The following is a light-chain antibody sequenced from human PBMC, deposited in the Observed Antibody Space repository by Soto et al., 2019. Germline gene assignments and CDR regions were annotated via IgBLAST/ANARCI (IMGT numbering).Light chain of an antibody. Sequence: QSVLTQPASVSGSPGQSITISCTGSSSDVGHYDYVSWFQQHPGRAPTLLIYDVTYRPSGGSNRFSGAKSGSTASLTISGLRTEDEANYYCSSYTGTSTQVFGTGTKVTVL. CDR2: DVT. J-gene: IGLJ1*01. CDR3: SSYTGTSTQV. CDR1: SSDVGHYDY. V-gene: IGLV2-14*03.